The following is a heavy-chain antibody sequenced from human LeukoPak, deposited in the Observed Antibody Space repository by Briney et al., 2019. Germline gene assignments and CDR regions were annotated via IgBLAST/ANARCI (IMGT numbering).Heavy chain of an antibody. J-gene: IGHJ4*02. D-gene: IGHD2-2*01. Sequence: PGGSLRLSCEGSGFDFSQYGIHWVRQAPGKGLDWVASIQYDESKKSYSESVKGRFTVSRDNSKNTVFLQMNRVRAEDTAVYYCARDVAWYCTRASCSYLGFWGQGTLVSVSS. CDR3: ARDVAWYCTRASCSYLGF. CDR1: GFDFSQYG. V-gene: IGHV3-30*02. CDR2: IQYDESKK.